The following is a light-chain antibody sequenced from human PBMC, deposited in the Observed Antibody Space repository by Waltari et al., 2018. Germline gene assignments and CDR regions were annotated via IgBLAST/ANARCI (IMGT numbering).Light chain of an antibody. V-gene: IGKV1-6*01. Sequence: AIQLTQFPSSLSAAVGDRVTIICRASQDIGNELGWYQQKPGIAPKPLICGASFLQDVVPSRFSGSGSGTDFTLTIISLQPEDFASYLCLQDHDYPYSFGHGTKLE. CDR1: QDIGNE. CDR2: GAS. CDR3: LQDHDYPYS. J-gene: IGKJ2*01.